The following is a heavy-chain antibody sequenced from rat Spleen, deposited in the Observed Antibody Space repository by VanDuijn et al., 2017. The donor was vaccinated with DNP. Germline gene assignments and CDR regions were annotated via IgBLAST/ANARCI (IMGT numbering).Heavy chain of an antibody. CDR2: VVYDDSRT. J-gene: IGHJ4*01. CDR3: ARLSSYGAMDA. CDR1: GFSFSDYN. Sequence: EVQLVESGGGLVQPGGSLKLSCAASGFSFSDYNMAWVRQAPKKGLEWVASVVYDDSRTYYRDSVKGRFTVSRDNAKSTLYLQMDSLRSEDTATYYCARLSSYGAMDAWGQGTSVTVSS. V-gene: IGHV5S10*01. D-gene: IGHD1-8*01.